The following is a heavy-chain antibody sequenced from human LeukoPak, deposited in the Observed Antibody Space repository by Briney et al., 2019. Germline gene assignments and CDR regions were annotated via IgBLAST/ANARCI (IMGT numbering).Heavy chain of an antibody. V-gene: IGHV3-21*01. CDR3: AREGYTYGYYFYYYGMDV. CDR2: ISSGDSYI. J-gene: IGHJ6*02. D-gene: IGHD5-18*01. Sequence: PGGSLRLSCAASGFTFSSYSMNWVRQAPGEGLEWVSSISSGDSYIYYADSVKGRFTISRDNAKNSLFLEMNSLRADDTAVYYCAREGYTYGYYFYYYGMDVWGQGTTVTVSS. CDR1: GFTFSSYS.